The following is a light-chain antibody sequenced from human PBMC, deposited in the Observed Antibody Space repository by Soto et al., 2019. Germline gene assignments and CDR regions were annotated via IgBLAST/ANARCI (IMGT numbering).Light chain of an antibody. CDR1: QSINSY. CDR2: AAS. Sequence: DIQMTQSPSSQSASVGDRVTITCRASQSINSYLNWYQQKPGKAPKLLIYAASSLQSGVPSRFSGSGSETDFTLTITSLQPDDFATYYCQQSFSTPRTVGQGTRVDIK. CDR3: QQSFSTPRT. J-gene: IGKJ1*01. V-gene: IGKV1-39*01.